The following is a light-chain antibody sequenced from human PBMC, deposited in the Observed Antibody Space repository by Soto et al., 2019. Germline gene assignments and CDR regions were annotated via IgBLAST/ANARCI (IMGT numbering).Light chain of an antibody. J-gene: IGLJ7*01. Sequence: QSALTQPASVSGSPGQSITISCTGTSSDVGGYNYVSWYQQHPGKAPKLVIYDVSNRPSGVSNRFSGSKSVNTASLTISGLQAEDEADYYCTSYTSSSSLVVFGGGTQLTVL. CDR3: TSYTSSSSLVV. CDR2: DVS. V-gene: IGLV2-14*01. CDR1: SSDVGGYNY.